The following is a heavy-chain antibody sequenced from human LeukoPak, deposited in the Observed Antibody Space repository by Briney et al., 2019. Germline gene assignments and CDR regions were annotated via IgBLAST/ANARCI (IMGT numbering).Heavy chain of an antibody. J-gene: IGHJ4*02. CDR2: ISSSSSTI. Sequence: GGSLRLSCAASGFTFSSYSMNWVRQAPGKGLEWVSFISSSSSTIYYADSVKGRFTISRDNAKNSLYLQVNTLRAEDTAVYYCARASYYYGSGSYYSDYWGQGTLVTVSS. CDR3: ARASYYYGSGSYYSDY. CDR1: GFTFSSYS. V-gene: IGHV3-48*01. D-gene: IGHD3-10*01.